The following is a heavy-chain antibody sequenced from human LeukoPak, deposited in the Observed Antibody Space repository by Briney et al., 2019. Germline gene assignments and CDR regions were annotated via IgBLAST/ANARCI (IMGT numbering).Heavy chain of an antibody. V-gene: IGHV4-39*01. CDR2: IYYSGST. CDR3: ARQIDRFGELYYFDY. CDR1: GGSISSSSYY. D-gene: IGHD3-10*01. J-gene: IGHJ4*02. Sequence: PSETLSLTCTVSGGSISSSSYYWGWIRQPPGKGLEWIGSIYYSGSTYYNPSLKSRVTISVDTSKNQFSLKLSSVTAADTAVYYCARQIDRFGELYYFDYWGQGTPVTVSS.